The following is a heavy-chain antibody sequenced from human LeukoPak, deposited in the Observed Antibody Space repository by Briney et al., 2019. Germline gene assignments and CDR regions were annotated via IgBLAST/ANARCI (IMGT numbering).Heavy chain of an antibody. Sequence: GGSLRLSCAASGFTFSSYAMHWVRQAPGKGLEWVAVIAYDGSNKYYADSVKGRFTISRDNSKNTLYLQMNSLRAEDTAVYYCARDIAAAGNGRDYWGQGTLVTVSS. CDR1: GFTFSSYA. J-gene: IGHJ4*02. CDR2: IAYDGSNK. D-gene: IGHD6-13*01. V-gene: IGHV3-30-3*01. CDR3: ARDIAAAGNGRDY.